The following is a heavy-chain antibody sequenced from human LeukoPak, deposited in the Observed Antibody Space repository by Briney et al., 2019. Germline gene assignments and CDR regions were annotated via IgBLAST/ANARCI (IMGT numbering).Heavy chain of an antibody. Sequence: ASVKVSCKASGYTFTGYYMHWVRQAPGQGLEWMGRINPNSGGTNYAQKFQGRVTMTRDTSISTAYMELSRLRSDDTAVYYCARDPSSGWYGDYWGQGTLVTVFS. CDR3: ARDPSSGWYGDY. CDR1: GYTFTGYY. J-gene: IGHJ4*02. V-gene: IGHV1-2*06. D-gene: IGHD6-19*01. CDR2: INPNSGGT.